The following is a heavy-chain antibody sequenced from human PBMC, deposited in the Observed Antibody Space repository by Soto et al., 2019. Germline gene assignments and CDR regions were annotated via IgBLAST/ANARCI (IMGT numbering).Heavy chain of an antibody. CDR1: GFTFNTYA. J-gene: IGHJ4*02. CDR2: ISGGGGST. CDR3: SKGSRIRGVITVDY. V-gene: IGHV3-23*01. Sequence: EVQLLESGGGLVQPGGSLRLSCAASGFTFNTYAMNWVRQAPGEGLEWVSTISGGGGSTYYADSVKGRFTISRDNSKNTLYLQMNSLIADDTAVYYCSKGSRIRGVITVDYWGQGTLVTVSS. D-gene: IGHD3-10*01.